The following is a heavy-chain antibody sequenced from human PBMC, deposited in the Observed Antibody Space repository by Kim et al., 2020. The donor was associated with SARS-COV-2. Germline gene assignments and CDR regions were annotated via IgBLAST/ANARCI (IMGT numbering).Heavy chain of an antibody. CDR3: ATYPGPNWGWSSVDY. J-gene: IGHJ4*02. CDR1: GYTFTSQY. Sequence: ASVKVSCKASGYTFTSQYMHWVRQAPGRGLEWMAMINPDGGDIRYPQKFHGRLTVTSATSASTVYMELSSLRPEDTAVYYCATYPGPNWGWSSVDYWGQGTLVTVDS. D-gene: IGHD7-27*01. CDR2: INPDGGDI. V-gene: IGHV1-46*01.